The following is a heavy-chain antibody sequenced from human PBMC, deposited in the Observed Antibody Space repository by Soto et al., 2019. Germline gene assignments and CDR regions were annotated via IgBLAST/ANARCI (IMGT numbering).Heavy chain of an antibody. J-gene: IGHJ4*02. CDR1: GGTFSSYA. D-gene: IGHD6-13*01. CDR2: IIPIFGTA. Sequence: QVQLVQSGAEVKKPGSSVKVSCKASGGTFSSYAISWVRQAPGQGLEWMGGIIPIFGTANYAQKFQGRVTITADESPSTASMELSSLRSEDTAVYYCARGIGSTWYGASGYYFHYWGQGTLVTVSS. V-gene: IGHV1-69*12. CDR3: ARGIGSTWYGASGYYFHY.